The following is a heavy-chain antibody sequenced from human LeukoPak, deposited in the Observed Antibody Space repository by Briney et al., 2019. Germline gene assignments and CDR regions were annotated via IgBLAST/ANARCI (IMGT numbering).Heavy chain of an antibody. CDR1: GGSVSDYY. D-gene: IGHD3-10*01. CDR2: IYYTGST. J-gene: IGHJ6*03. V-gene: IGHV4-59*02. Sequence: PSETLSLTCTVSGGSVSDYYWSWIRQSPGKGLEWIGYIYYTGSTSYNPSPRSRVTMSADTSKNQFSLKLSSVTAADTAVYYCARDRYLYGSGSYHYYMDVWGKGTTVTISS. CDR3: ARDRYLYGSGSYHYYMDV.